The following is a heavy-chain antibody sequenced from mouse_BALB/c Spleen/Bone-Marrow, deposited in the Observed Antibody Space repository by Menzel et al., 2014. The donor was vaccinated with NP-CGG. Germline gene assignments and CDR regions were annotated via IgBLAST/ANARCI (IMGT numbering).Heavy chain of an antibody. CDR3: ARDRRYDLAWFAY. D-gene: IGHD2-14*01. V-gene: IGHV7-3*02. J-gene: IGHJ3*01. CDR1: GFTFTDCY. Sequence: EVQVVESGGGLVQPGGSLRLSCATSGFTFTDCYMSWVRQPPGKALEWLGFIRNKANGYTTEYSASVKGRFTISRDNSQSILYLQMNTLRAEDSATYYCARDRRYDLAWFAYWGQGTLVTVSA. CDR2: IRNKANGYTT.